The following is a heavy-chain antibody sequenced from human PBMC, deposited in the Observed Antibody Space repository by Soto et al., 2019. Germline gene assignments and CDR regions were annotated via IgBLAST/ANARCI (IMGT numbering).Heavy chain of an antibody. D-gene: IGHD1-1*01. J-gene: IGHJ4*02. CDR3: ARGRYGDY. CDR1: GYTFTSYG. CDR2: ISAHNGNT. Sequence: QVHLVQSGAEVKKPGASVKVSCKGSGYTFTSYGITWVRQAPGQGLEWMGWISAHNGNTDYAQKLQGRVTVTRDTSTSTAYMEMRSLRSDDTAVYYCARGRYGDYWGQGALVTVSS. V-gene: IGHV1-18*01.